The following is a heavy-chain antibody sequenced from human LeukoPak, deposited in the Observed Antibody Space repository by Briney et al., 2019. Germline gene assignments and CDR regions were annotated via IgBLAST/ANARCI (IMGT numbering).Heavy chain of an antibody. CDR3: ARDQRYYDSSGHLDY. CDR1: GYTFTGYY. Sequence: ASVKVSCKASGYTFTGYYMHWVRQAPGKGLEWMGIINPSDGRTSYAQKFQGRVTMTRDTSTSTVYMELSSLRSEDTAVYYCARDQRYYDSSGHLDYWGQGALVTVSS. V-gene: IGHV1-46*01. CDR2: INPSDGRT. D-gene: IGHD3-22*01. J-gene: IGHJ4*02.